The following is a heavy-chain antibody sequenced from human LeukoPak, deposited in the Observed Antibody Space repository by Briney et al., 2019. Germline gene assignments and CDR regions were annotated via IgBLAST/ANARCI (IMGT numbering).Heavy chain of an antibody. Sequence: SSETLSLTCTVSGGSISSYYWSWIRQPAGKGLEWIGRIYTSGSTNYNPSLESRVTMSVDTSKNQFSLKLSSVTAADTAVYYCARGLGYCSSTSCSSFDYWGQGTLVTVSS. CDR2: IYTSGST. CDR1: GGSISSYY. CDR3: ARGLGYCSSTSCSSFDY. V-gene: IGHV4-4*07. J-gene: IGHJ4*02. D-gene: IGHD2-2*01.